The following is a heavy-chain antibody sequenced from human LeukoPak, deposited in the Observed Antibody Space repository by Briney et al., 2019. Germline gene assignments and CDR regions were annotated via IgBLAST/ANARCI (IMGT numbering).Heavy chain of an antibody. V-gene: IGHV3-7*04. J-gene: IGHJ4*02. CDR1: GFTFSSYW. Sequence: GGSLRLSCAASGFTFSSYWMTWVRQAPGKGLEWVANIHQDRNEKYYVDSVRGRFAISRENAKNSLYLKMGSLRVEDTAVYYCARGDAFSGDDWGQGTLVTVSS. CDR3: ARGDAFSGDD. D-gene: IGHD5-24*01. CDR2: IHQDRNEK.